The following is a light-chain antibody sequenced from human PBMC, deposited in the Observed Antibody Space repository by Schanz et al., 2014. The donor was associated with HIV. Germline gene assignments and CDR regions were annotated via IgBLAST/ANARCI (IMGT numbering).Light chain of an antibody. CDR2: EIS. CDR3: QSYDSSLRGYV. V-gene: IGLV2-23*02. J-gene: IGLJ1*01. CDR1: SSDVGSYNL. Sequence: QSALTQPASVSGSPGQSITISCTGTSSDVGSYNLVSWYQQYPGKAPKLMIYEISKWPSGVSNRFSGSKSGNSASLTFSGLQAEDEADYYCQSYDSSLRGYVFGTGTKLTVL.